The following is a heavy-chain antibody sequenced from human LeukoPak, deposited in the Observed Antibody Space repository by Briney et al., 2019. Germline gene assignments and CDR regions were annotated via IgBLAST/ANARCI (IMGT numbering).Heavy chain of an antibody. CDR3: ARGATPGSGSRNWFDP. Sequence: SETLSLTCAVYGGSFSGYYWSWIRQPPGKGLEWIGEINHSGSTNYNPSLKSQVTISVDTSKNQFSLKLSSVTAADTAVYYCARGATPGSGSRNWFDPWGQGTLVTVSS. J-gene: IGHJ5*02. D-gene: IGHD3-10*01. CDR2: INHSGST. V-gene: IGHV4-34*01. CDR1: GGSFSGYY.